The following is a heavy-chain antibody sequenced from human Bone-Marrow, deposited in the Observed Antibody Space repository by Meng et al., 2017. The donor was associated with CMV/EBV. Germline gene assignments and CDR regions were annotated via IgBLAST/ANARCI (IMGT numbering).Heavy chain of an antibody. D-gene: IGHD1-1*01. CDR1: GYTFTSYY. J-gene: IGHJ4*02. V-gene: IGHV1-46*01. Sequence: ASVKVSCKTSGYTFTSYYMHWVRQAPGQGLEWMGIINPNGGSTAYAQKFQGRVTMTGDTSTSTIYMELSSLRSEDTAVYFCAAKIDTTYFDYWVQGTLVTVSS. CDR2: INPNGGST. CDR3: AAKIDTTYFDY.